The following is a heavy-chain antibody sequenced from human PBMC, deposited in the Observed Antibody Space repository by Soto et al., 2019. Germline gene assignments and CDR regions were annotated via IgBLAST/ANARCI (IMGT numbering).Heavy chain of an antibody. D-gene: IGHD3-3*01. CDR1: GFTFSSYA. V-gene: IGHV3-23*01. Sequence: PGGSLRLCCAASGFTFSSYAMSWVRQAPGKGLEWVSAISGSGGSTYYADSVRGRFTISRDNSKNTLYLQMNSLRAEDTAVYYCAKDLPSDFWSGPYYYGMDVWGQGTTVTVSS. J-gene: IGHJ6*02. CDR2: ISGSGGST. CDR3: AKDLPSDFWSGPYYYGMDV.